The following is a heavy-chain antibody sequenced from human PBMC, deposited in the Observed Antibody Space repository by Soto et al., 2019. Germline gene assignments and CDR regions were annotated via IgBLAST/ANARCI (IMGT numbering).Heavy chain of an antibody. J-gene: IGHJ6*02. Sequence: SETLSLTCSVSGSTISSSSYSWGWIRQPPGKGLEWIGTIYYSGSTHYNPSLEGRVAISADTPNNQLSLRLSSVTAADTAVYYCGRQPGHCGSTTCFGYYSVDVWGQGTTVTVSS. CDR2: IYYSGST. CDR1: GSTISSSSYS. V-gene: IGHV4-39*01. D-gene: IGHD2-2*01. CDR3: GRQPGHCGSTTCFGYYSVDV.